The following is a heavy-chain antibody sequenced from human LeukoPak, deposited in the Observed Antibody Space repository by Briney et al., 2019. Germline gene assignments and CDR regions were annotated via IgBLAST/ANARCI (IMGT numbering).Heavy chain of an antibody. D-gene: IGHD1-26*01. CDR3: ARVSVGASIDY. CDR1: GFTFSSYA. J-gene: IGHJ4*02. V-gene: IGHV3-30*04. Sequence: GRSLRLSCAASGFTFSSYAMHWVRQAPGKGLEWVAVISYDGSNKYYADSVKGRFTISRDNSKNTLYLQMNSLRAEDTAVYYCARVSVGASIDYWGQGTLVTVSS. CDR2: ISYDGSNK.